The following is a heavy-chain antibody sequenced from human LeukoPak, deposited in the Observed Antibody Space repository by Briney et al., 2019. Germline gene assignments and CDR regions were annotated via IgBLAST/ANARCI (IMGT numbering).Heavy chain of an antibody. D-gene: IGHD4-17*01. CDR1: KFAFSSYA. J-gene: IGHJ4*02. Sequence: GGSLRLSCAASKFAFSSYAMSWVRQAPGKGLEWVSAISGSGGSTYYADSVKGRFTISRDNSKDTLYLQMNSLRAEDTAVYYCAKDPADDYGDYYYFDYWGQGTLVTVSS. CDR2: ISGSGGST. CDR3: AKDPADDYGDYYYFDY. V-gene: IGHV3-23*01.